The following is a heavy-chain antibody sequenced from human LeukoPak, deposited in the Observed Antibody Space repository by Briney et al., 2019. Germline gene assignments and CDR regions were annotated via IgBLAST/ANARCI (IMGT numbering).Heavy chain of an antibody. CDR1: GITFSTSA. Sequence: GTSVKVSCKASGITFSTSAMQWVRQARGQRLEWVGWIVVGTGSTNYAQKFQERDTITRDMSTSTVYMELSGLRSDDTAVYYCAAGYYSSWSYFNYWGQGTLVTVSS. J-gene: IGHJ4*02. D-gene: IGHD6-13*01. CDR3: AAGYYSSWSYFNY. V-gene: IGHV1-58*02. CDR2: IVVGTGST.